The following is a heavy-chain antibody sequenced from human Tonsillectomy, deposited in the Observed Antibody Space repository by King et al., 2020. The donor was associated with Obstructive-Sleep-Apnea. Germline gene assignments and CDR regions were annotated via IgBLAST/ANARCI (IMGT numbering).Heavy chain of an antibody. J-gene: IGHJ4*02. D-gene: IGHD1-26*01. Sequence: QLQESGPGLVKPSETLSLTCTVSGGSISSSSYYWGWIRQPPGKGLEWIGGIYSSGGTYYNPSLKSRGTLSVDTSQRQLSLELSSVTAADTAGYYCARGGGLDYWGQGTLVTVSS. CDR1: GGSISSSSYY. CDR3: ARGGGLDY. CDR2: IYSSGGT. V-gene: IGHV4-39*07.